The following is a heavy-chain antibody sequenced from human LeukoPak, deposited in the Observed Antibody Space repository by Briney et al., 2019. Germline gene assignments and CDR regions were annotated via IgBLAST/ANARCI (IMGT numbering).Heavy chain of an antibody. J-gene: IGHJ4*02. V-gene: IGHV3-30*04. CDR2: ISHDGSAP. D-gene: IGHD3-3*01. CDR1: GFTFNNYA. CDR3: ARERRGYYAEY. Sequence: GGSLSLSCAASGFTFNNYAMHGVRQAPGKGVEWVALISHDGSAPFYADSVKGRFIISKDSPQNTLYLQMNSLRPEDTAVYYCARERRGYYAEYWGQGTLVAVSS.